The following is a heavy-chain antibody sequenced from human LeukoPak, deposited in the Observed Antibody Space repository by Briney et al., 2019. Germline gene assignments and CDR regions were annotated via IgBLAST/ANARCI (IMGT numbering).Heavy chain of an antibody. CDR3: ARHPGGEGHSSLITIDY. D-gene: IGHD6-19*01. CDR2: IYPGDSDT. V-gene: IGHV5-51*01. CDR1: GYSFANYW. J-gene: IGHJ4*02. Sequence: GESLKISCKGSGYSFANYWIGWVRQMPGKGLEWMGIIYPGDSDTTYSPSFQGQVTIPADRSISTAYLQWSSLKASDTAMYYCARHPGGEGHSSLITIDYWGQGTLVTVSS.